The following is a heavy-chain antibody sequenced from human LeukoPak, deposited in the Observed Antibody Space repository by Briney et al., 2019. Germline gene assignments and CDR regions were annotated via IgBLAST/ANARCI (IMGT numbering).Heavy chain of an antibody. D-gene: IGHD1-26*01. CDR2: INTDGSST. Sequence: GGSLRLSCAASGFTFSSYWMHWVRLAPGKGLVWVSRINTDGSSTTYADSVKGRFTISRDNAKNTLYLQMNSLRADDTAVYYCAKGLMGATPYYFDYWGQGTLVTVSS. CDR1: GFTFSSYW. V-gene: IGHV3-74*01. J-gene: IGHJ4*02. CDR3: AKGLMGATPYYFDY.